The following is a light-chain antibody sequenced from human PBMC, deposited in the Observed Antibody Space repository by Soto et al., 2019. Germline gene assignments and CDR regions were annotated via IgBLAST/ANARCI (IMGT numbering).Light chain of an antibody. Sequence: EIVLTQSPATLSLSPGDRATLSCRASQTLSTYVAWYQQKPGQAPRLLIYDASNRATGIPARFSGSGSGADFTLTIGSLEPEDFAVYYCQQRYNWPLTFGQGTKVEI. CDR3: QQRYNWPLT. J-gene: IGKJ1*01. CDR1: QTLSTY. CDR2: DAS. V-gene: IGKV3-11*01.